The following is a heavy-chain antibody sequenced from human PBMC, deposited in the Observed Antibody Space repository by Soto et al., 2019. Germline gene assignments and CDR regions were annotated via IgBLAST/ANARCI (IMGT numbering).Heavy chain of an antibody. V-gene: IGHV4-34*01. Sequence: SETLSLTCAVYGRSFSGYYWSWILQPPGKGLEWNGEINHSGSTNYNPSLKSRVTISVDTSKNQFSLKLSSVTAADTAVYYCARVIRGDYVYYYGMDVWGQGTTVT. J-gene: IGHJ6*02. CDR1: GRSFSGYY. CDR3: ARVIRGDYVYYYGMDV. D-gene: IGHD4-17*01. CDR2: INHSGST.